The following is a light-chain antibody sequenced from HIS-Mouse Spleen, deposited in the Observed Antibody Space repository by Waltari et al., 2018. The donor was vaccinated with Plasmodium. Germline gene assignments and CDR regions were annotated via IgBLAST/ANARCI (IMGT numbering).Light chain of an antibody. Sequence: SYELTQPPSVSVSPGQPASITCPADTLVYKYACCYQQKPGQSPVLVIYQDSKRPSGLPERFSGSNSGNTATLTISGTQAMDEADYYCQAWDSSTVVFGGGTKLTVL. CDR2: QDS. V-gene: IGLV3-1*01. J-gene: IGLJ2*01. CDR3: QAWDSSTVV. CDR1: TLVYKY.